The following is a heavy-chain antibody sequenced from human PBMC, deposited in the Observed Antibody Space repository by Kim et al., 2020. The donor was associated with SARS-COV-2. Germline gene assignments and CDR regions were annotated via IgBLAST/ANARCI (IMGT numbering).Heavy chain of an antibody. J-gene: IGHJ3*02. D-gene: IGHD2-15*01. Sequence: YYADSVKGRFTISRDNSKNTLYLQMNSLRAEDTAVYYCAREPGGPDAFDIWGQGTMVTVSS. V-gene: IGHV3-33*01. CDR3: AREPGGPDAFDI.